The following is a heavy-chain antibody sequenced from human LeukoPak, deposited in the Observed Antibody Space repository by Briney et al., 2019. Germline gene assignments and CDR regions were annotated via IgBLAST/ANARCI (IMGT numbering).Heavy chain of an antibody. D-gene: IGHD6-13*01. J-gene: IGHJ4*02. CDR3: ARGHIAYFDY. V-gene: IGHV3-48*03. CDR1: GFTFSSYE. Sequence: GGSLRLSCAASGFTFSSYEMNWVRQAPGKGLEWVTYISSSGSAKYYADSVRGRFTISRDNAENSLYLQMNSLRTEDTAVYYCARGHIAYFDYWGQGTLVTVSS. CDR2: ISSSGSAK.